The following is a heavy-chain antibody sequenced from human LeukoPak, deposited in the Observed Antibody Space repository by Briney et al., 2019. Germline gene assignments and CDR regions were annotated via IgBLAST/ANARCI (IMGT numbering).Heavy chain of an antibody. CDR1: GFTFSVYE. J-gene: IGHJ3*02. CDR2: ISGSGGTT. CDR3: AKAQLHWQRAGASPNAFDI. D-gene: IGHD4/OR15-4a*01. V-gene: IGHV3-23*01. Sequence: PGGSLRLSCAASGFTFSVYEMNWVRQAPGKGVEWVSGISGSGGTTYYADSVKGRFTISRDNSKNTLYLQMNSLRREDTAVYSCAKAQLHWQRAGASPNAFDIWGQGTLVTVSS.